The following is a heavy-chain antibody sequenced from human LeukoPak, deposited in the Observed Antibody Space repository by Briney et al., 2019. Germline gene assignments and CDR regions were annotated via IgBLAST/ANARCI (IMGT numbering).Heavy chain of an antibody. CDR3: ARDSLSPYSSSWYFGAFDI. CDR2: ISSSSSTI. J-gene: IGHJ3*02. Sequence: GGSLRLSCAASGSTFSSYSMNWVRQAPGKGLEWVSYISSSSSTIYYADSVKGRFTISRDNAKNSLYLQMNSLRAEDTAVYYCARDSLSPYSSSWYFGAFDIWGQGTMVTVSS. CDR1: GSTFSSYS. V-gene: IGHV3-48*01. D-gene: IGHD6-13*01.